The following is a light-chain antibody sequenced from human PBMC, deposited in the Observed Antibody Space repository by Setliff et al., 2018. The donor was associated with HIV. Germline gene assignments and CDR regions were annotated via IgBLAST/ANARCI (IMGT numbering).Light chain of an antibody. CDR3: CSYVNSGIYV. CDR1: SSDVGAYNY. CDR2: DVN. J-gene: IGLJ1*01. Sequence: GQAITISCSGTSSDVGAYNYVSWYQQHPGKAPKVMIYDVNKWPSGVSNRFSGSKSGNTASLTISGLQAEDEADYYCCSYVNSGIYVFGTGTKVTVL. V-gene: IGLV2-23*02.